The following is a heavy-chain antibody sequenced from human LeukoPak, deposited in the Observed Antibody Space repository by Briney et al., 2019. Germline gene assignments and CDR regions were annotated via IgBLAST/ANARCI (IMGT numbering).Heavy chain of an antibody. CDR1: GFTFSSYW. CDR3: ARRFRYFGFYY. V-gene: IGHV3-20*04. Sequence: GGSLRLSCAASGFTFSSYWMHWARHAPGKGLDPVSGINWNGCSTGYADSVKGRFTISRDNANNSLNLQMNSLRAEDTALYYCARRFRYFGFYYWGQGTLVTVSS. D-gene: IGHD3-9*01. J-gene: IGHJ4*02. CDR2: INWNGCST.